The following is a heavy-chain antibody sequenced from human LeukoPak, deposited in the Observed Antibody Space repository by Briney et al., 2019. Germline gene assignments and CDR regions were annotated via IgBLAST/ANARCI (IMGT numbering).Heavy chain of an antibody. V-gene: IGHV4-59*01. CDR1: GGSISSYY. D-gene: IGHD3-10*01. Sequence: SETLSLTCTVSGGSISSYYWSWIRQPPGKGLEWIGYIYYSGSTNYNPSLKSRVTISVDTSKNQFSLKLSSVTAADTAVYYCARSPRRMVRGVIYYYYGMDVWGQGTTVTVYS. J-gene: IGHJ6*02. CDR3: ARSPRRMVRGVIYYYYGMDV. CDR2: IYYSGST.